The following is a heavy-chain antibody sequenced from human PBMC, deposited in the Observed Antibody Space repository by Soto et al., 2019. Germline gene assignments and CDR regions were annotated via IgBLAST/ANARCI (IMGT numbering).Heavy chain of an antibody. CDR2: IYYSGTT. CDR3: THGDFLPYFDS. CDR1: GGSISSGGYY. D-gene: IGHD4-17*01. V-gene: IGHV4-39*01. Sequence: ASETLSLTCTVSGGSISSGGYYWSWIRQPPGKGLEWIGCIYYSGTTFYNPSLKSRVTISVDTSKNQFSLRLSSVTAADTAIYYATHGDFLPYFDSWGQGALVTVSS. J-gene: IGHJ4*02.